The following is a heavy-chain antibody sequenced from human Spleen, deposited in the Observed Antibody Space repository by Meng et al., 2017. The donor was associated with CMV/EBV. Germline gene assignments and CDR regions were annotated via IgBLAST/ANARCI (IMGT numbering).Heavy chain of an antibody. CDR2: INPNTGDT. Sequence: GESLKISCKTSGYTFTSYYIHWVRQAPGQGLEWMGWINPNTGDTNYAPIFQGRVTMTRDTSIATAYTELSNLRSDDSAIYYCATVLGGWEVALDYWGQGALVTVSS. CDR1: GYTFTSYY. J-gene: IGHJ4*02. V-gene: IGHV1-2*02. D-gene: IGHD1-26*01. CDR3: ATVLGGWEVALDY.